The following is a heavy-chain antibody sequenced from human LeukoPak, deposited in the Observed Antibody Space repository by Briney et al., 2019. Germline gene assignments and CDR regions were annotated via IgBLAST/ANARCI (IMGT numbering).Heavy chain of an antibody. J-gene: IGHJ4*02. Sequence: SQTLSLTCVVYGGSFSGYYRSWIRQPPRKGREWMREIDQSGTTEYHPSLQSRVTISRDTSKKQISQTLTAMTGADTAVYYCARGPNFYFGYVYFVPWGQRTLVTVSS. CDR3: ARGPNFYFGYVYFVP. D-gene: IGHD2/OR15-2a*01. CDR2: IDQSGTT. V-gene: IGHV4-34*01. CDR1: GGSFSGYY.